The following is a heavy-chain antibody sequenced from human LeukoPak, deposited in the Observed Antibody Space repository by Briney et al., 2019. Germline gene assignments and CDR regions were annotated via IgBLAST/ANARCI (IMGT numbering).Heavy chain of an antibody. CDR2: LGVNGRST. V-gene: IGHV3-64D*09. D-gene: IGHD2-8*02. Sequence: GGSLRLSCSASGFTFSYYAMHWVRQAPGKGLQYVSSLGVNGRSTYYADSVEGRFTISRDNSKNTLYLQMSSLRPEDTAVYYCVKDQEVVYAPTFDYWGQGALVTVSS. J-gene: IGHJ4*02. CDR1: GFTFSYYA. CDR3: VKDQEVVYAPTFDY.